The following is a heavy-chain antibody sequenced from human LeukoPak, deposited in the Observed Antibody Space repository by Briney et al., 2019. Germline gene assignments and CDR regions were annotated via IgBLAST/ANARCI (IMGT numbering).Heavy chain of an antibody. D-gene: IGHD6-13*01. CDR2: INPNSGGT. CDR1: GYTFTGYY. J-gene: IGHJ4*02. V-gene: IGHV1-2*02. CDR3: ARDGSGIAAAASGY. Sequence: ASVKVSCKASGYTFTGYYMHWVRQAPGQGLEWMGWINPNSGGTNYAQKLQGRVTMTTDTSTSTAYMELRSLRSDDTAVYYCARDGSGIAAAASGYWGQGTLVTVSS.